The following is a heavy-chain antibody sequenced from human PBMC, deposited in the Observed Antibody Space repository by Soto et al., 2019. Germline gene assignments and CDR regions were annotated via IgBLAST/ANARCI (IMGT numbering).Heavy chain of an antibody. CDR2: IGSPDQT. V-gene: IGHV3-21*04. CDR3: ASSMVRGAGGY. J-gene: IGHJ4*02. Sequence: PGGSLRLSCVDSGLSFSVYAFNWVRQAPGKGLEWVSTIGSPDQTYYADSVKGRFSISRDNAKNSPYLQMNSLRAEDTAFYYCASSMVRGAGGYWGQGTLVTVSS. D-gene: IGHD3-10*01. CDR1: GLSFSVYA.